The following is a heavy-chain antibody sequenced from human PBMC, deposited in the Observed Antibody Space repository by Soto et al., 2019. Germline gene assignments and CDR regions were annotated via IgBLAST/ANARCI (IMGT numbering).Heavy chain of an antibody. CDR3: AKGQHCSSTSCYFYYYGMDV. J-gene: IGHJ6*02. V-gene: IGHV3-30*18. CDR2: ISYDGSNK. Sequence: QVQLVESGGGVVQPGRSLRLSCAASGFIFNTYDMHWVRQAPGKGLEWVAVISYDGSNKYYADSVKGRLTISRDNSKKMLYLQINSLRPEDTAVYYCAKGQHCSSTSCYFYYYGMDVWGQGTKVAVSS. CDR1: GFIFNTYD. D-gene: IGHD2-2*01.